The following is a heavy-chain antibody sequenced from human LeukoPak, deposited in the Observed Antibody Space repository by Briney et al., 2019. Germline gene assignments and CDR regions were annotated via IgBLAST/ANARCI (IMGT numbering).Heavy chain of an antibody. CDR2: TYYRPKFNT. Sequence: TLSLTYAISGDSRSNNNVAWNRIRQSPSRGLEWLGRTYYRPKFNTDYAVSVKSRIAINSDTSKNQFSLQLNSVTPEDTGVYYCARGSHSSFDYWGQGTLVTVSS. J-gene: IGHJ4*02. V-gene: IGHV6-1*01. D-gene: IGHD3-10*01. CDR3: ARGSHSSFDY. CDR1: GDSRSNNNVA.